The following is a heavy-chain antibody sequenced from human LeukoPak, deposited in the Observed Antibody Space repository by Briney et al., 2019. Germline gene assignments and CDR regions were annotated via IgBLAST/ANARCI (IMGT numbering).Heavy chain of an antibody. D-gene: IGHD3-10*01. J-gene: IGHJ3*02. CDR3: ARDRVRGVIIRDAFDI. CDR2: INTNTGNP. CDR1: GYTFTSYG. V-gene: IGHV7-4-1*02. Sequence: ASVKVSCKASGYTFTSYGISWVRQAPGQGLEWMGWINTNTGNPTYAQGFTGRFVFSLDTSVSTAYLQISSLKAEDTAVYHCARDRVRGVIIRDAFDIWGQGTMVTVSS.